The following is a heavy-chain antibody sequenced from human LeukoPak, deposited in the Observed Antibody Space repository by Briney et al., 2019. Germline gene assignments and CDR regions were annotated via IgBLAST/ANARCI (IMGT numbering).Heavy chain of an antibody. Sequence: SETLSLTCTVSGGAISRYYWSWIRQPPGKGLEWIGFMHYSGSTNYNPSLKSRVSISVDTSKNQFSLRLSSVTAADTAVYYCATYSSGWYQDAFDIWGQGTMVTVSS. CDR3: ATYSSGWYQDAFDI. CDR1: GGAISRYY. V-gene: IGHV4-59*01. CDR2: MHYSGST. J-gene: IGHJ3*02. D-gene: IGHD6-19*01.